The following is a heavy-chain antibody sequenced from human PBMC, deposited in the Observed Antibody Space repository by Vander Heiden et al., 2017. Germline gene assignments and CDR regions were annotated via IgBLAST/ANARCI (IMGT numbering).Heavy chain of an antibody. CDR3: TRHVNVDTAMWYGMDV. D-gene: IGHD5-18*01. CDR2: IRSKANSYAT. V-gene: IGHV3-73*02. J-gene: IGHJ6*02. Sequence: EVQLVESGGGLVQPGGSPKLSCAASGFTFSGSAMHWVRQASGKGLEWVGRIRSKANSYATAYAASVKGRFTISRDDSKNTAYLQMNSLKTEDTAVYYCTRHVNVDTAMWYGMDVWGQGTTVTVSS. CDR1: GFTFSGSA.